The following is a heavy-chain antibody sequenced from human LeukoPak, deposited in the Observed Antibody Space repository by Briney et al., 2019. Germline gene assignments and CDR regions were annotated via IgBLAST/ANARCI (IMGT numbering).Heavy chain of an antibody. J-gene: IGHJ5*02. CDR2: IYYSGST. V-gene: IGHV4-31*03. CDR1: GGSISSGGYY. D-gene: IGHD2-8*02. CDR3: ARVHPRWGTDVGWFDP. Sequence: SQTLSLTCTVSGGSISSGGYYWTWIRQHPGKGLEWIGYIYYSGSTYYNPSLKSRVTISVDPYKDQFSLKLSSVTAADTAVYYCARVHPRWGTDVGWFDPWGQGTLVTVSS.